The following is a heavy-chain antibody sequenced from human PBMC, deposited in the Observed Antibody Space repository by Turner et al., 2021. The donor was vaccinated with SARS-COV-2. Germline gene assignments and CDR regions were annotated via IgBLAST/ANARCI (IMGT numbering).Heavy chain of an antibody. CDR3: ARSGYCSSSSCYGYYYYMDV. D-gene: IGHD2-2*01. V-gene: IGHV1-69*08. CDR2: IIPILGSA. CDR1: GTFSSYS. J-gene: IGHJ6*03. Sequence: GTFSSYSISWVRQAPGQGLEWMGRIIPILGSASYAQKFQGRVTITAETSTSTAYMELSSLRSEDTAVYYCARSGYCSSSSCYGYYYYMDVWGKGTTVTVSS.